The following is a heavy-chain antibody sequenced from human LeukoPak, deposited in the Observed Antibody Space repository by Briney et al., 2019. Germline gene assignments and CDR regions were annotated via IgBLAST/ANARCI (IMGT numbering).Heavy chain of an antibody. Sequence: SETLSLTCTVSGGSISSSSYYWGWIRQPPGKGLEWIGSIYYSGSTYYNPSLKSRVTISVDTSKNQFSLKLSSVTAADTAVYYCARQRSGSGSYYFDYWGQGTLVTVSS. V-gene: IGHV4-39*01. CDR1: GGSISSSSYY. CDR3: ARQRSGSGSYYFDY. D-gene: IGHD3-10*01. J-gene: IGHJ4*02. CDR2: IYYSGST.